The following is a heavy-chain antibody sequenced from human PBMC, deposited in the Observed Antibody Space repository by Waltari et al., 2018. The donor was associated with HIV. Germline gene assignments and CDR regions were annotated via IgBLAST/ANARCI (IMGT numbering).Heavy chain of an antibody. D-gene: IGHD4-4*01. CDR1: GDSVSSDSAA. CDR2: TYHRSKWFQ. CDR3: ARDSNGLDY. Sequence: HVQLLQSGPGLVTSSQTLSITCAISGDSVSSDSAAWNWIRLSPSGRLEWPGRTYHRSKWFQLYAPSVPGRIRVDVDTSVNHFSLHLDSVTPDDTAVYYCARDSNGLDYWGQGTVVTVSS. J-gene: IGHJ4*02. V-gene: IGHV6-1*02.